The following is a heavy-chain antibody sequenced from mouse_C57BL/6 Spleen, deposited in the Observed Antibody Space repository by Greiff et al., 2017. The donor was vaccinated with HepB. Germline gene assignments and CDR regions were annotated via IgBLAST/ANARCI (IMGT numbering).Heavy chain of an antibody. CDR1: GYTFTSYW. J-gene: IGHJ3*01. V-gene: IGHV1-69*01. CDR3: ATQGLLQGLFAY. CDR2: IDPSDSYT. Sequence: QVQLQQSGAELVMPGASVKLSCKASGYTFTSYWMHWVKQRPGQGLEWIGEIDPSDSYTNYNQKFKGKSTLTVDKSSSTAYMQLSSLTSEDSAVYYCATQGLLQGLFAYWGQGTLVTVSA. D-gene: IGHD2-3*01.